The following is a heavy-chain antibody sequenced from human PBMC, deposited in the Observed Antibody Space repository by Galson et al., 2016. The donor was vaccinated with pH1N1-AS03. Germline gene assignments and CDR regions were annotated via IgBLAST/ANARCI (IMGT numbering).Heavy chain of an antibody. Sequence: SLRLSCAGSGLTLSNAWMSWVRQAPGKGLQWLGRIRSKTDGGTTDYAEPVKGRFTISRDDSKNTLWLQMVSLKTEDTGVYYCTTVFYDSSVGRWGQGTLVTVSS. V-gene: IGHV3-15*01. J-gene: IGHJ4*02. CDR2: IRSKTDGGTT. CDR3: TTVFYDSSVGR. D-gene: IGHD3-22*01. CDR1: GLTLSNAW.